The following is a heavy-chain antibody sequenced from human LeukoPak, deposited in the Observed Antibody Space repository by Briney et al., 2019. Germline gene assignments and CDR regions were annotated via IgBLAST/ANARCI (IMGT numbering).Heavy chain of an antibody. CDR3: ARTIVAAGTSRHFDY. Sequence: GGSLRLSCAASGFTFSSFAMHWVRQAPGKGLEWVAFISYDGSNKYYADSVKGRFTISRDNSKNTLYLQMNSLRAEDTAVYYCARTIVAAGTSRHFDYWDQGTLVTVSS. V-gene: IGHV3-30*14. CDR1: GFTFSSFA. D-gene: IGHD6-13*01. J-gene: IGHJ4*02. CDR2: ISYDGSNK.